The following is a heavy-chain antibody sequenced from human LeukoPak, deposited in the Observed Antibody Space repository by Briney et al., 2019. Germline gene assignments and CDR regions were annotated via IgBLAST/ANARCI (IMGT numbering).Heavy chain of an antibody. Sequence: HGASLNISCKGSGYCFTSYWIGGGRQMAGKGLEWMGIIYPGDPDSRYSPSFQGQVTISADKSISTAYLQWNSLKASDTAMYYCARLRDAYPDYWGQRTLITVSS. V-gene: IGHV5-51*01. CDR2: IYPGDPDS. J-gene: IGHJ4*02. CDR3: ARLRDAYPDY. CDR1: GYCFTSYW. D-gene: IGHD5-24*01.